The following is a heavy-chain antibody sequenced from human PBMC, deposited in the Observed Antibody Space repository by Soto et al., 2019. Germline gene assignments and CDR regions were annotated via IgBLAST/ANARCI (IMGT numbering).Heavy chain of an antibody. Sequence: EVQLLESGGGLVQPGGSLRLSCAASGFTFSTYAMSWVRQAPGKGLEWVSAISGSGGSTYYADSVKGRFTISRDNTKNTLYLQMSTLRAEYTAVYYCASPPGGGDDKVWGPGTTVNVSS. CDR1: GFTFSTYA. J-gene: IGHJ6*02. CDR3: ASPPGGGDDKV. CDR2: ISGSGGST. V-gene: IGHV3-23*01. D-gene: IGHD2-21*01.